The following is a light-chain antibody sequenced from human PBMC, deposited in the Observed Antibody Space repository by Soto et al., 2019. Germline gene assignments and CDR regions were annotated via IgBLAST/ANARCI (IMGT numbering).Light chain of an antibody. Sequence: ETVLTQSPGTLSLSPGERATLSCRASQSVRSSLLAWYQHKPGQTPRLLIYGASSRATGIPDRFSGSGSGTDFPLTISRLEPEDFAVYYCQHYGSPWTFGQGTKVEIK. CDR3: QHYGSPWT. CDR2: GAS. CDR1: QSVRSSL. V-gene: IGKV3-20*01. J-gene: IGKJ1*01.